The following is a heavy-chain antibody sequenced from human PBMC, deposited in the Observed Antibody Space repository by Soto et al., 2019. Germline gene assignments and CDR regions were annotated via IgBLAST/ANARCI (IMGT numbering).Heavy chain of an antibody. CDR3: ARTRNLDV. V-gene: IGHV4-34*08. J-gene: IGHJ6*02. D-gene: IGHD1-1*01. CDR2: INYSGNT. CDR1: GETLSGYY. Sequence: QVQLQQWAAGLLKPSETLSLTCAVYGETLSGYYGNWIRQSPGKGLEWIGEINYSGNTNYNPSLKSRVTISIDTSQNQFSLNMSSVAAADTAVYYCARTRNLDVWGQGTTVSVSS.